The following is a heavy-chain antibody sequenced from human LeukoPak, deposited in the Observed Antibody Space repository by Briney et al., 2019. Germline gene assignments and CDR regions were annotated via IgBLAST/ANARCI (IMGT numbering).Heavy chain of an antibody. D-gene: IGHD6-13*01. J-gene: IGHJ4*02. Sequence: SETLSLTCTVSGGSISSNSYYWGWIRLPPGTGLEWIGHIYYSGSTYYNPSLKSRVTISVDTSKNQFSLKLSSVTAADTAVYYCARGSSSSSLIDYWGQGTLVTVSS. CDR2: IYYSGST. CDR1: GGSISSNSYY. V-gene: IGHV4-39*01. CDR3: ARGSSSSSLIDY.